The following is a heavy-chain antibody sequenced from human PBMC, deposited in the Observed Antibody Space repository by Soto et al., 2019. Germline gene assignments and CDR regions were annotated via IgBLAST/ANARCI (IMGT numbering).Heavy chain of an antibody. CDR3: ARSADTAMVNYYYYYGMDV. Sequence: PSETLSLTCTVSGGSISSYYWSWIGQPAGKGLEWIGRIYTSGSTNYNPSLKSRVAMSVDTSKNQFSLKLSSVTAADTAVYYCARSADTAMVNYYYYYGMDVWGQGTTVTVSS. CDR2: IYTSGST. CDR1: GGSISSYY. V-gene: IGHV4-4*07. J-gene: IGHJ6*02. D-gene: IGHD5-18*01.